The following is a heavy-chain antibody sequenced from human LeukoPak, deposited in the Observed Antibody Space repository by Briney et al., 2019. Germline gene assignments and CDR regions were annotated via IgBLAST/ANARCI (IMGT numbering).Heavy chain of an antibody. V-gene: IGHV4-4*02. D-gene: IGHD2-8*01. CDR3: SRENGAFSPFGY. CDR1: GGSITSTNW. J-gene: IGHJ4*02. CDR2: VSLSGLT. Sequence: SETLSLTCGVSGGSITSTNWWSWVRQPPGQGLEWIGEVSLSGLTNYNPSLSSRVIMALDSSKNHLSLHLTSVTAADTAVYYCSRENGAFSPFGYWGQGYLVTVLS.